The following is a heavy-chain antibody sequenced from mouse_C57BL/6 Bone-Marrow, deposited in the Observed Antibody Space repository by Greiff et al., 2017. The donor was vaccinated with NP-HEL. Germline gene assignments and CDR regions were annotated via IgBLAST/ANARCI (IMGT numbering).Heavy chain of an antibody. CDR1: GYTFTSYT. CDR3: ARDGSSYHWYFDV. D-gene: IGHD1-1*01. CDR2: INPSSGYT. Sequence: VKLQESGAELARPGASVKMSCKASGYTFTSYTMHWVKQRPGQGLEWIGYINPSSGYTKYNQKFKDKATLTADKSSSTAYMQLSSLTSEDSAVYYCARDGSSYHWYFDVWGTGTTVTVSS. J-gene: IGHJ1*03. V-gene: IGHV1-4*01.